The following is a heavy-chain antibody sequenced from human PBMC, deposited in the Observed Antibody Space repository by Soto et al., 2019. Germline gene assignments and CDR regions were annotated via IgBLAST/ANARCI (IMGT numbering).Heavy chain of an antibody. V-gene: IGHV3-9*01. CDR1: GFILVDFA. CDR3: TKVGGLYDFWSGPLHFDL. CDR2: ISWNSDSI. J-gene: IGHJ4*02. D-gene: IGHD3-3*01. Sequence: EAQLVESGGGFEQPGRSLRLSCEGSGFILVDFAIHWVRQAPGRGLEWVSGISWNSDSIGYADSVKGRFTISRDNAKNSLYLQMNSLRAEDTALYYCTKVGGLYDFWSGPLHFDLWGQGTLVTVSS.